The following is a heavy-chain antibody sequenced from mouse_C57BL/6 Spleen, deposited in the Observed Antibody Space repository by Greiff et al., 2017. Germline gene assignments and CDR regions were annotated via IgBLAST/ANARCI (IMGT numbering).Heavy chain of an antibody. CDR2: LYPGDGDT. CDR1: GYAFSSYW. V-gene: IGHV1-80*01. D-gene: IGHD3-2*02. CDR3: ARFGDSSGYAWFAY. Sequence: VKLMESGAELVKPGASVKISCKASGYAFSSYWMNWVKQRPGKGLEWIGQLYPGDGDTTYNGTFQGKATLSADKSSSTAYMQLSSLTSGDSAVYFCARFGDSSGYAWFAYWGQGTLVTVSA. J-gene: IGHJ3*01.